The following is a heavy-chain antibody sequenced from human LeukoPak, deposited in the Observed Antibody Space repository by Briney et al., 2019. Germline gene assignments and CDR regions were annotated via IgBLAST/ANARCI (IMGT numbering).Heavy chain of an antibody. Sequence: SETLSLTCSVAGDSIRSYYWSWIRQSPGKGLEWIGYMYYSGNTNYNPSLKSRVTISADTSKNQFSLKLTSVIAADTAVYYCARSRPYCDGDCHPPLGWYFDLWGRGTLVTVSS. CDR2: MYYSGNT. V-gene: IGHV4-59*01. CDR1: GDSIRSYY. D-gene: IGHD2-21*02. J-gene: IGHJ2*01. CDR3: ARSRPYCDGDCHPPLGWYFDL.